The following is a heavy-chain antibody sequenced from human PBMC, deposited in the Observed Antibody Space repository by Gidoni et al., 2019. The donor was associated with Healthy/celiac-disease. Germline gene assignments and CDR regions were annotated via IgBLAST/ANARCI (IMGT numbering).Heavy chain of an antibody. CDR1: GSTLSGQG. D-gene: IGHD3-9*01. Sequence: VRRWEAGGGWVRPGGSRDCTGAALGSTLSGQGRNWVRQAPGRGLGWVSAIHGSGGSTYYACSLCGRFSLSRDNSNHTLYLPMNSLRADHRAVYYFAKDRCPNYDLLSGYSWGFVFWGQGTLVPVSS. CDR2: IHGSGGST. V-gene: IGHV3-23*01. J-gene: IGHJ4*02. CDR3: AKDRCPNYDLLSGYSWGFVF.